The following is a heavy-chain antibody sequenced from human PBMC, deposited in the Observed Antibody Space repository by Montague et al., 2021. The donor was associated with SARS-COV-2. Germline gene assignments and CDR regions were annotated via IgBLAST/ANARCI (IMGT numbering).Heavy chain of an antibody. CDR1: GGSFSGYY. V-gene: IGHV4-34*01. D-gene: IGHD6-19*01. CDR3: ARDAAVAGIDY. CDR2: INHSGST. Sequence: SETLSLTCAVYGGSFSGYYWSWIRQPPGKGLEWIGEINHSGSTNYNPSLKSRVTISVDTSKNQFSLKLSSVTAAGTAVYYCARDAAVAGIDYWGQGTLVTVSS. J-gene: IGHJ4*02.